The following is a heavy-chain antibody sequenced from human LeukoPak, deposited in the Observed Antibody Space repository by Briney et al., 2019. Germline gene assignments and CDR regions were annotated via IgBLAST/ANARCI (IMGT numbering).Heavy chain of an antibody. CDR3: ARDGSTNPYYMDV. V-gene: IGHV1-2*06. D-gene: IGHD2-2*01. CDR1: GYTLY. CDR2: INPISGGT. Sequence: ASVKVSCKASGYTLYMHWVRQAPGQGLEWMGRINPISGGTNYAQKFQGRVTMTRDTSISTAYMELSRLRSDDTAVYYCARDGSTNPYYMDVWGKGTTVTVSS. J-gene: IGHJ6*03.